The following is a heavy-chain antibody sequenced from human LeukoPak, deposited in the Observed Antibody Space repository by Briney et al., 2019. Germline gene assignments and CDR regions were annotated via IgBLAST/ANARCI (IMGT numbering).Heavy chain of an antibody. J-gene: IGHJ5*02. Sequence: ASVKVSCKASGGTFSSYAISWVRQAPGQGLEWMGRIIPILGIANYAQKFQGRVTITADKSTSTAYMELSSLRSEDTAAYYCARANDHYYDSSGYYFRHWFDPWGQGTLVTVSS. CDR1: GGTFSSYA. V-gene: IGHV1-69*04. CDR3: ARANDHYYDSSGYYFRHWFDP. D-gene: IGHD3-22*01. CDR2: IIPILGIA.